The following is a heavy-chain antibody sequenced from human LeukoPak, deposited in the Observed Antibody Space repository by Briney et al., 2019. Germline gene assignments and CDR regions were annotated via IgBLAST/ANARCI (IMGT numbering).Heavy chain of an antibody. CDR1: GGTFSSYA. V-gene: IGHV1-69*13. Sequence: ASVKVSCKASGGTFSSYAISWVRQAPGQGLEWMGGIIPIFGTANYAQKFQGRVTITADESTSTAYMELSSLRSEDTAVYYCARSHTAMVSSTFDYWSQGTLVTVSS. CDR3: ARSHTAMVSSTFDY. J-gene: IGHJ4*02. CDR2: IIPIFGTA. D-gene: IGHD5-18*01.